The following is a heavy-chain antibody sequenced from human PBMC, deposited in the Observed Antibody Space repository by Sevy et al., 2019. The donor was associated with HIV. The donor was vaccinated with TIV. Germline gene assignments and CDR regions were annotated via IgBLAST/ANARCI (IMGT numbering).Heavy chain of an antibody. J-gene: IGHJ4*02. CDR3: AKGSGGSGSYYDS. V-gene: IGHV3-43D*04. CDR1: GFTFDDYA. CDR2: IDWDGGST. Sequence: GGSLRLSCAASGFTFDDYAMHWVRQAPGKGLEWVSRIDWDGGSTYYAHSVKGRFTISRDNSKNSLYLQMNSLRAEDTAFYYCAKGSGGSGSYYDSWGQGTLVTVSS. D-gene: IGHD3-10*01.